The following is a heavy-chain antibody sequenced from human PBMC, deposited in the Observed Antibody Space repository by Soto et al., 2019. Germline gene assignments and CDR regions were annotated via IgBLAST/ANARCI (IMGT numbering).Heavy chain of an antibody. V-gene: IGHV1-69*13. D-gene: IGHD2-15*01. CDR2: IIPIFGTA. CDR3: ARLGYCSGGSCRRGNWFDP. Sequence: ASVKVSCKAPGGTFSSYAISWVRQAPGQGLEWMGGIIPIFGTANYAQKFQGRVTITADESTSTAYMELSSLRSEDTAVYYCARLGYCSGGSCRRGNWFDPWGQGTLVTVSS. CDR1: GGTFSSYA. J-gene: IGHJ5*02.